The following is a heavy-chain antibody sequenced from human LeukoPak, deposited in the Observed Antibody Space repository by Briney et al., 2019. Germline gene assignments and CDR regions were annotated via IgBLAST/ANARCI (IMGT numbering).Heavy chain of an antibody. D-gene: IGHD6-13*01. J-gene: IGHJ4*02. V-gene: IGHV4-4*02. Sequence: SETLSLTCAVSGGSISSSNWRSWVRQPPGKGLEWIGEIYHSGSTNYNPSLKSRVTISVDKSKNQFSLKLSSVTAADTAVYYCARALTPGIAAAGLDYWGQGTLVTVSS. CDR2: IYHSGST. CDR1: GGSISSSNW. CDR3: ARALTPGIAAAGLDY.